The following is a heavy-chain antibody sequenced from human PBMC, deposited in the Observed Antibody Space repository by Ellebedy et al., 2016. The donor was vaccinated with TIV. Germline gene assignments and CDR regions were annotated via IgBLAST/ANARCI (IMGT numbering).Heavy chain of an antibody. Sequence: GESLKISCAASGFSLSYYWMSWVRQGPGKGLEWVANIKQDGSEEFYVDSVKGRFTISRDNAKNSVYLQMNGLRAEDTAVYYCAKGATIMVYAPFDYWGQGTLVTVSS. CDR2: IKQDGSEE. J-gene: IGHJ4*02. CDR3: AKGATIMVYAPFDY. V-gene: IGHV3-7*05. CDR1: GFSLSYYW. D-gene: IGHD2-8*01.